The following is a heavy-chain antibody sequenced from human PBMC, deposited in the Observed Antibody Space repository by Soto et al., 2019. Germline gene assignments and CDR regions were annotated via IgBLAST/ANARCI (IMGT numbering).Heavy chain of an antibody. V-gene: IGHV3-73*02. CDR1: GFTFSGSS. CDR2: SRNKANNYAT. J-gene: IGHJ4*02. CDR3: ASLIYDSSNFYDNDY. D-gene: IGHD3-22*01. Sequence: EVQLLESGGGLVQPGGSLRLSCAASGFTFSGSSMHWVRQASGKGLEWVARSRNKANNYATTYAASVKGRFTISRDESKNTTYLQMNSLKTEDTAIYYCASLIYDSSNFYDNDYWGQGTLVTVSS.